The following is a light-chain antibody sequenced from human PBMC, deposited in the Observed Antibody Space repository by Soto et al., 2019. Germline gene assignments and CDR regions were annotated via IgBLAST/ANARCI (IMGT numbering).Light chain of an antibody. CDR1: QSVSSN. CDR2: GAS. CDR3: QQYGSSGT. Sequence: EIVMTQSPATLSVSPGERATLSCWASQSVSSNLAWYQQKSGQAPRLLIYGASTRATGIPARFSGSGSGTEFILTISSLQSEDFAVYYCQQYGSSGTFGQGTKVDIK. V-gene: IGKV3-15*01. J-gene: IGKJ1*01.